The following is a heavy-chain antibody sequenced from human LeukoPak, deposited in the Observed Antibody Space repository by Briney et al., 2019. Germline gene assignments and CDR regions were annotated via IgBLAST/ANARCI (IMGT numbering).Heavy chain of an antibody. V-gene: IGHV4-61*02. CDR3: ARDLCTNGVCYDAFGI. J-gene: IGHJ3*02. CDR2: IYTSGST. Sequence: SETLSLTCTVSGGSMSSGSHYWSWIRQPAGKGLEWIGRIYTSGSTNYNPSLKSRVTLSVDTSQNQFSLKLSSVTAADTAVYYCARDLCTNGVCYDAFGIWGQGTMVNVSS. D-gene: IGHD2-8*01. CDR1: GGSMSSGSHY.